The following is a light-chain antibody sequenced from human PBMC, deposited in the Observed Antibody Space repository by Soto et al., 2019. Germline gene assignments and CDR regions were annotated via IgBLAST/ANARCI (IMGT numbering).Light chain of an antibody. V-gene: IGKV3-20*01. J-gene: IGKJ1*01. Sequence: EVVLTQSPCTLSLSPGERATLSCRASQSVSSSDLAWYQQKPGQAPRLLISGASNRATGTPDRFSGSGSGTDFTLTITSLEPEDFAVFYCHQYGISPPTFGQGTKVDI. CDR3: HQYGISPPT. CDR2: GAS. CDR1: QSVSSSD.